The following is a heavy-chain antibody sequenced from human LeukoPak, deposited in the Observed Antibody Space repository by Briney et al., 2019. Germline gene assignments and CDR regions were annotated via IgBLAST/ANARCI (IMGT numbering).Heavy chain of an antibody. CDR3: TRVHSSGYD. CDR1: GHTLGELS. J-gene: IGHJ4*02. Sequence: ASVKVSCKLSGHTLGELSIHWVRRAPARGLEWMGSFDPEDGKRMYAREFQGRLSMTEDTSTDTAYMELNSLRPEDTAVYYCTRVHSSGYDWGQGTLVAVSS. D-gene: IGHD6-19*01. CDR2: FDPEDGKR. V-gene: IGHV1-24*01.